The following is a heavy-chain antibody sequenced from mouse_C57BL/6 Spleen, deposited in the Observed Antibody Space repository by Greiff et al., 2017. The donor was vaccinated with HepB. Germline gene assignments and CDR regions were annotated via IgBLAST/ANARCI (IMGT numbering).Heavy chain of an antibody. J-gene: IGHJ2*01. CDR3: ARHSNPYYFDY. CDR1: GFTFSSYG. Sequence: EVKVVESGGDLVKPGGSLKLSCAASGFTFSSYGMSWVRQTPDKRLEWVATISSGGSYTYYPDSVKGRFTISRDNAKNTLYLQMSSLKSEDTAMYYCARHSNPYYFDYWGQGTTLTVSS. D-gene: IGHD2-5*01. CDR2: ISSGGSYT. V-gene: IGHV5-6*01.